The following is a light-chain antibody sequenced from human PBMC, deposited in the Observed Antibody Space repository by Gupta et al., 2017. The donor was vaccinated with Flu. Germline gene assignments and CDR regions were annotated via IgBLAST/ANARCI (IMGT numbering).Light chain of an antibody. CDR2: QVS. Sequence: DVVMTQSPLSLPVTLGQPASISCRSSQSLVYSDGNTYLHWFQQRPGQSPRRLIYQVSTRESGVPDRFSGSGSGTDFTLTISRVEAEDVGVYYCMQGSSWPWAFGQGTKVEIK. V-gene: IGKV2-30*01. CDR3: MQGSSWPWA. CDR1: QSLVYSDGNTY. J-gene: IGKJ1*01.